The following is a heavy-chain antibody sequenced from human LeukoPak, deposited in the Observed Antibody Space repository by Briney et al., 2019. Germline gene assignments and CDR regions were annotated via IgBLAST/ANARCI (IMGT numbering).Heavy chain of an antibody. V-gene: IGHV4-59*01. J-gene: IGHJ5*02. CDR2: IYYSGST. D-gene: IGHD2-2*01. CDR3: AKNPEGYCSSTSCYT. Sequence: SETLSLTCTVSGGSISSYYWSWIRQPPGKGLEWIGYIYYSGSTNYNPSLKSRVTISVDTSKNQFSLKLSSVTAADTAVYYCAKNPEGYCSSTSCYTWGQGTLVTVSS. CDR1: GGSISSYY.